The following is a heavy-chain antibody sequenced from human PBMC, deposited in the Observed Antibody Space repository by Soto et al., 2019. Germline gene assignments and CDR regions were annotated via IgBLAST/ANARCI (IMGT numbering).Heavy chain of an antibody. CDR1: GFTFSSYA. Sequence: EVQLLESGGGLVQPGGSLRLSCAASGFTFSSYAMSWVRQAPGKGLEWVSAISGSGGSTYYADSVKGRFTISRDNSKNTLYLQMNSLRAEDTAVYYCAKQENPYYYGSGSFDYWGQGTLVTVSS. CDR3: AKQENPYYYGSGSFDY. CDR2: ISGSGGST. V-gene: IGHV3-23*01. J-gene: IGHJ4*02. D-gene: IGHD3-10*01.